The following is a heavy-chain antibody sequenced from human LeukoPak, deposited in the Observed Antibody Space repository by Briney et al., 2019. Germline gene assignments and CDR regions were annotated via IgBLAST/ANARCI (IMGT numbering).Heavy chain of an antibody. CDR1: GFSFSNYA. CDR2: LSDSGVYT. CDR3: AKERTYYYGSGSYYNGLDWFDP. J-gene: IGHJ5*02. D-gene: IGHD3-10*01. Sequence: GGSLRLSCAASGFSFSNYAMTWVRQAPGKGLEWVSILSDSGVYTYYADSVKGRFTISRDNSKNTLYLQMNSLRAEDTAVYYCAKERTYYYGSGSYYNGLDWFDPWGQGTLVTVSS. V-gene: IGHV3-23*01.